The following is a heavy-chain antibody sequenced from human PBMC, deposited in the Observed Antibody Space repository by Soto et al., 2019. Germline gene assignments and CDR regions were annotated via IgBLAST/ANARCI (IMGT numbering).Heavy chain of an antibody. CDR3: AREILVGATDY. CDR1: GGSISSYY. CDR2: IYCSGST. J-gene: IGHJ4*02. D-gene: IGHD1-26*01. Sequence: SLSLTCTVSGGSISSYYWSWIRQPPGKGLEWIGYIYCSGSTNYNPPLKSRVTISVDTSKNQFSLKLSSVTAADTAVYYCAREILVGATDYWGQGTPVTVSS. V-gene: IGHV4-59*01.